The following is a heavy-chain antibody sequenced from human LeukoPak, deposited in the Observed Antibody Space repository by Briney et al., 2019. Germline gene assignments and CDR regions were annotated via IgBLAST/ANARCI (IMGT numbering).Heavy chain of an antibody. CDR2: INHSGST. V-gene: IGHV4-34*01. CDR1: GDSISSYY. CDR3: ARGMVAAAGPHYYYYMDV. Sequence: SETLSLTCTVSGDSISSYYWNWIRQPPGKGLEWIGEINHSGSTNYNPSLKSRVTISVDTSKNQFSLKLSSVTAADTAVYYCARGMVAAAGPHYYYYMDVWGKGTTVTVSS. D-gene: IGHD6-13*01. J-gene: IGHJ6*03.